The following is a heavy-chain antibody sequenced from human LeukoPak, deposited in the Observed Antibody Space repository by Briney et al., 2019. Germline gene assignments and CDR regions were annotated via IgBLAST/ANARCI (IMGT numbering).Heavy chain of an antibody. CDR2: LSNDGGNA. D-gene: IGHD3-3*02. Sequence: GGSLRLSCAAPGFTFSNYVMNWVGQAPGKGLYGVAALSNDGGNADYGDSVEGRFTISRDNSKNKLFLQMNSLTEEDTAVYFCVRDQLQIWSYIGILDHWGQASLVTVSS. V-gene: IGHV3-30*13. CDR1: GFTFSNYV. J-gene: IGHJ4*02. CDR3: VRDQLQIWSYIGILDH.